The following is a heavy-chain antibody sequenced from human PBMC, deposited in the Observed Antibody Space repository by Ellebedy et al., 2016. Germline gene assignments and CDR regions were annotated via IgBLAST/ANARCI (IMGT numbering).Heavy chain of an antibody. Sequence: GESLKISXAASGFTFSTYSMSWVRQAPGKGLEWVSAVTVSGKTYYLDSVKGRFTISRDNSQNTMYLQMNSLRAEDTAVYYCAKGARRGPDPPRGFDPWGQGTLVTVSS. J-gene: IGHJ5*02. CDR1: GFTFSTYS. CDR2: VTVSGKT. CDR3: AKGARRGPDPPRGFDP. V-gene: IGHV3-23*01. D-gene: IGHD1-26*01.